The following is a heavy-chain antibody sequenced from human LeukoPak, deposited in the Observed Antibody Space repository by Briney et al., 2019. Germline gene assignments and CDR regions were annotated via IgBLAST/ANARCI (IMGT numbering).Heavy chain of an antibody. Sequence: PSETLSLTCSVSGGSISSSSHYWGWIRQPPGKGLEWIGYIYYSGSTNYNPSLKSRVTISVDTSKNQFSLKLSSVTAADTAVYYCARQGQGYDYYGMDVWGQGTTVTVS. J-gene: IGHJ6*02. CDR1: GGSISSSSHY. CDR2: IYYSGST. V-gene: IGHV4-61*05. CDR3: ARQGQGYDYYGMDV. D-gene: IGHD3-16*01.